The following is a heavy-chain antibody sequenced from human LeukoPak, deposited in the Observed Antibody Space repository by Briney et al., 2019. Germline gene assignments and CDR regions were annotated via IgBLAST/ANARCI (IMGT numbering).Heavy chain of an antibody. CDR1: GLTFSSCA. V-gene: IGHV3-23*01. CDR2: ISASGAST. J-gene: IGHJ4*02. Sequence: PGGPLRLSCAASGLTFSSCAMSWVRQAPGKGPEWVSVISASGASTYYADSVRGRFTISRDNSKNTLYLQMSSLRAEDTAVYYCAKRASDWYYFDYWGQGNLVTVSS. D-gene: IGHD3-9*01. CDR3: AKRASDWYYFDY.